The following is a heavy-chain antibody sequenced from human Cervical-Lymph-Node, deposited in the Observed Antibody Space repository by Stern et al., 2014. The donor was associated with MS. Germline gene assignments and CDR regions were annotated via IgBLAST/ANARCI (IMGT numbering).Heavy chain of an antibody. D-gene: IGHD5-24*01. CDR1: GGTFSSYA. J-gene: IGHJ5*02. CDR3: ARGNLDGYTDNWFDP. Sequence: VQLVESGAEVKKPGSSVKVSCKASGGTFSSYAISWVRQAPGQGLERMGGIIPIFGTANYAQKFQGRVTITADESTSTAYMELSSLRSEDTAVYYCARGNLDGYTDNWFDPWGQGTLVTVSS. V-gene: IGHV1-69*01. CDR2: IIPIFGTA.